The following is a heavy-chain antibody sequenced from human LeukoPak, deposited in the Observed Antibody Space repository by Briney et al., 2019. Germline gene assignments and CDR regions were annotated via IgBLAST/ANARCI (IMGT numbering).Heavy chain of an antibody. J-gene: IGHJ4*02. CDR3: AREILAPGKTHDY. Sequence: GGSLRLSCAASGFTFSSFPMSWVRQAPGKGLGWVQRINDDGSATFYADSVKGRFTISRDNAKNTLFLQINSLRAEDTAVYYCAREILAPGKTHDYWGQGTLVTVSS. V-gene: IGHV3-74*01. CDR2: INDDGSAT. CDR1: GFTFSSFP.